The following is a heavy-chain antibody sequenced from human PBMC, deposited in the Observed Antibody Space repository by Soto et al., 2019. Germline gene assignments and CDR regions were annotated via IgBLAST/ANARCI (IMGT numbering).Heavy chain of an antibody. CDR2: IYYSGST. J-gene: IGHJ4*02. V-gene: IGHV4-39*01. CDR3: ARQPRLDTAMVTGRVDY. D-gene: IGHD5-18*01. Sequence: QLQLQESGPGLVKPSETLSLTCTVSGGSISSSSYYWGWIRQPPGKGLEWIGSIYYSGSTYYNPSLKSRVTISVDTSKNQFSLKLSSVTAADTAVYYCARQPRLDTAMVTGRVDYWGQGTLVTVSS. CDR1: GGSISSSSYY.